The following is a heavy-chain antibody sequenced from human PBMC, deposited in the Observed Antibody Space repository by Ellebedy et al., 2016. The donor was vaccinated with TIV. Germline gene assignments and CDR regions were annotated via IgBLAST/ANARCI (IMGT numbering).Heavy chain of an antibody. Sequence: ASVKVSCKASGGTFSSYAISWVRQAPGQGLEWMGGIIPIFGTANYAQKFQGRVTMTTDTSTSTAYMELRSLRSEDTAVYYCAGVGSSWYAFDIWGQGTMVTVSS. D-gene: IGHD6-13*01. J-gene: IGHJ3*02. CDR2: IIPIFGTA. CDR3: AGVGSSWYAFDI. CDR1: GGTFSSYA. V-gene: IGHV1-69*05.